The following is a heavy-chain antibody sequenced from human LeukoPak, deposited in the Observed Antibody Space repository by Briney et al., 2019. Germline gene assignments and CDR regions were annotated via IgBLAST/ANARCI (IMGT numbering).Heavy chain of an antibody. J-gene: IGHJ4*02. CDR1: GFTFSSYA. V-gene: IGHV3-30-3*01. CDR3: ARESPESYSSSADY. CDR2: ISYDGSNK. D-gene: IGHD6-13*01. Sequence: PGGSLRLSCAASGFTFSSYAMHWVCQAPGKGLEWVAVISYDGSNKYYADSVKGRFTISRDNSKNTLYLQMNSLRAEDTAVYYCARESPESYSSSADYWGQGTLVTVSS.